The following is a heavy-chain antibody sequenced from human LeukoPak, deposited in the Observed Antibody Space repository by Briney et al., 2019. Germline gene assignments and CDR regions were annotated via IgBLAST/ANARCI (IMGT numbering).Heavy chain of an antibody. J-gene: IGHJ4*02. CDR1: GFSLSTRGMR. CDR2: IDWDDDK. D-gene: IGHD5-18*01. V-gene: IGHV2-70*04. CDR3: ARVHGYGFFYFDY. Sequence: SGPTLVNPPQTLTLTCTFSGFSLSTRGMRVSWIRQPPGKALEWLARIDWDDDKFYSTSLKTRLTISKDTSKNQVVRTMTNMDPVDTATYYCARVHGYGFFYFDYWGQGTLVTVSS.